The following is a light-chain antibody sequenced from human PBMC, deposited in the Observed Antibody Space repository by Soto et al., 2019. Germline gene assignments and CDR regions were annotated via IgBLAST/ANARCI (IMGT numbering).Light chain of an antibody. Sequence: QAVVTQSSSASASLGSSVKLTCTLSSGHSSYIIAWHQQQPGKAPRYLMKLEGSGNYNKGSGVPDRFSGSSSGADRYLTISNLQFEDEADFYCETWDSNTHVFGGGTKLTVL. J-gene: IGLJ2*01. CDR1: SGHSSYI. CDR3: ETWDSNTHV. CDR2: LEGSGNY. V-gene: IGLV4-60*02.